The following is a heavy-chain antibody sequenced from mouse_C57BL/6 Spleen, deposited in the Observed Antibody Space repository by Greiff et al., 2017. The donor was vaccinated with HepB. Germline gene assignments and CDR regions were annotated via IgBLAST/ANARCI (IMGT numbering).Heavy chain of an antibody. D-gene: IGHD1-1*01. Sequence: QVQLQQSGPGLVAPSQSLSITCTVSGFSLTSYGVSWVRQPPGKGLEWLGVIWGDGSTNYHSALISRLSISKENSKSQVFLKLNSLQTDDTATYYCAKGTTVVARGKYYYAMDYWGQGTSVTVSS. CDR3: AKGTTVVARGKYYYAMDY. V-gene: IGHV2-3*01. CDR2: IWGDGST. J-gene: IGHJ4*01. CDR1: GFSLTSYG.